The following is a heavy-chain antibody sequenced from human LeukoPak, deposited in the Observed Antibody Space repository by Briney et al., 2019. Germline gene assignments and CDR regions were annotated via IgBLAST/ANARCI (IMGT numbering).Heavy chain of an antibody. CDR1: GYSITSAYY. V-gene: IGHV4-38-2*02. CDR3: ARELDY. J-gene: IGHJ4*02. CDR2: IDHSGRT. Sequence: SETLSLTCTVSGYSITSAYYWGWIRQPPGKGLEWIGYIDHSGRTYYIPSRNSRLTISVDTSKNQFSLKVSSVTAADTAVYYCARELDYWGQGTLVTVSS.